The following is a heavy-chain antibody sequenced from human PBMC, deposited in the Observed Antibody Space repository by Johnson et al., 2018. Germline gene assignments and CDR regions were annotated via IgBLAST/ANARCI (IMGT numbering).Heavy chain of an antibody. CDR2: ISGSGGST. Sequence: VQLVESGGGLVQPGGSLRLSCAAPGFTFSSYAMHWVRQAPGKGLEWVSGISGSGGSTYYADSVKGRFTISRDNSKNTLYLQMNSLRAEDTAVYYCAKVYGMGIYYDFWSGYSYFQHWGQGTLVTVSS. J-gene: IGHJ1*01. CDR3: AKVYGMGIYYDFWSGYSYFQH. CDR1: GFTFSSYA. V-gene: IGHV3-23*04. D-gene: IGHD3-3*01.